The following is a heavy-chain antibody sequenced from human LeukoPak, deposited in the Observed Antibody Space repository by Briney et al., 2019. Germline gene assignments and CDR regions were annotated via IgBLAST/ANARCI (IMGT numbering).Heavy chain of an antibody. Sequence: PGGSLRLSCAASGFTFTSFWMTWVRQAPGKGLEWVANIKHDGSETYYVDSVKGRFTISRDNSKNSLFLQMDSLRAEDTAVYYCSRGSSSGYWGQGTLVTVSS. V-gene: IGHV3-7*01. CDR2: IKHDGSET. J-gene: IGHJ4*02. CDR1: GFTFTSFW. CDR3: SRGSSSGY.